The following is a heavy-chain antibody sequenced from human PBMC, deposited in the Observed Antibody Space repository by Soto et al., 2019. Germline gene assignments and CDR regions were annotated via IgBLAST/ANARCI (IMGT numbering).Heavy chain of an antibody. J-gene: IGHJ4*02. CDR2: ISSRSSYI. Sequence: PGGSLRLSFAASRFTFSSYSMNWLSQDPGKGLEWCSSISSRSSYIYYADSVKGRFTISRDDAKNSLYLQMNSLRAEDTAVYYWARARAAALYSSSWYAATEPIDCWGQGT. CDR3: ARARAAALYSSSWYAATEPIDC. CDR1: RFTFSSYS. V-gene: IGHV3-21*01. D-gene: IGHD6-13*01.